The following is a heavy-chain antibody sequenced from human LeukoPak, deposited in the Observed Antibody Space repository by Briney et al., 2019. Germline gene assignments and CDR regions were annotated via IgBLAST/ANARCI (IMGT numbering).Heavy chain of an antibody. CDR1: GYTFTSYG. V-gene: IGHV1-18*01. D-gene: IGHD2-21*02. J-gene: IGHJ6*02. CDR2: ISAYNGNT. Sequence: EASVKVSCKASGYTFTSYGISLVRQAPGQGLELMGWISAYNGNTNYAQKLQGRVTMTTDTSTSTAYMELRSLRSDDTAVYYCARSCGGDCYTPLLRYGMDVWGQGTTVTVSS. CDR3: ARSCGGDCYTPLLRYGMDV.